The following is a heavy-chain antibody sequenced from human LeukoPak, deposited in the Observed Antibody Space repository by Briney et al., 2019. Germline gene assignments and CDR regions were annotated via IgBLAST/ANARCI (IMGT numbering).Heavy chain of an antibody. D-gene: IGHD2-21*02. Sequence: GGSLRLSCVVSGFTFNRCWMNWVRQAPGKGLEWVAHINPDGRDAYYVDSVKGRFTISRDNAQNSMYLQMNSLRVEDTAVYYCTSWGDTTAEYFQRWGQGTLVTVSS. CDR2: INPDGRDA. CDR3: TSWGDTTAEYFQR. CDR1: GFTFNRCW. V-gene: IGHV3-7*01. J-gene: IGHJ1*01.